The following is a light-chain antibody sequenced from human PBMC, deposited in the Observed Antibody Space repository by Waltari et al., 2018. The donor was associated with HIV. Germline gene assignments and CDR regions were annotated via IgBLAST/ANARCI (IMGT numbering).Light chain of an antibody. Sequence: SYVLTQPPSVSVAPGKTARITCGGTDIERLSVNGYQQTPGQAPVLVIYYYSDRPSGIPERFSGSNSGNTATLTISRVEAGDEADYYCQVWDNNSEHPGVVFGGGTKLTVL. J-gene: IGLJ2*01. CDR2: YYS. CDR1: DIERLS. CDR3: QVWDNNSEHPGVV. V-gene: IGLV3-21*04.